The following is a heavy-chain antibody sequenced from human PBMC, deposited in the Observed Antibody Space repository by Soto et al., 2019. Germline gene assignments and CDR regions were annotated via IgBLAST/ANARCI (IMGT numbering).Heavy chain of an antibody. D-gene: IGHD2-2*01. CDR3: AKGDCSSTSCYAFDI. CDR1: GFTFSSYG. CDR2: ISYDGSNK. Sequence: QVQLVESGGGVVQPGRSLRLSCAASGFTFSSYGMHWVRQAPGKGLEWVAVISYDGSNKYYADSVKGRFTIFRDNSKNTLYLQMNSLRAEDTAVYYCAKGDCSSTSCYAFDIWGQGTMVTVSS. V-gene: IGHV3-30*18. J-gene: IGHJ3*02.